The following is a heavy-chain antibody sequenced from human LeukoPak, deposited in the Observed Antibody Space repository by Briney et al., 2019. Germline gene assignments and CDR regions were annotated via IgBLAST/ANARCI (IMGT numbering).Heavy chain of an antibody. Sequence: SETLSLTCTVSGGSISSYYWSWIRQPAGKGLEWIGRIYASGSTDYNPSLKSRVTMSVDTSKNQFSLKLNSVTAADTAVYYCARDRRYYDFWSGYYLHDAFDIWGQGTMVTVSS. CDR3: ARDRRYYDFWSGYYLHDAFDI. V-gene: IGHV4-4*07. CDR2: IYASGST. J-gene: IGHJ3*02. D-gene: IGHD3-3*01. CDR1: GGSISSYY.